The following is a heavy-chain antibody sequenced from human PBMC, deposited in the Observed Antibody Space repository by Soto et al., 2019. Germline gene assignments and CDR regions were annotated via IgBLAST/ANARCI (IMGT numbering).Heavy chain of an antibody. J-gene: IGHJ4*02. D-gene: IGHD5-18*01. CDR3: AKGSGYSYGYFDY. V-gene: IGHV3-23*01. CDR1: GFTFSSYA. CDR2: ISGSGGST. Sequence: GGSLRLSCAASGFTFSSYAMSWVRQAQGKGLEWVSAISGSGGSTYYADSVKGRFTISRDNSKNTLYLQMNSLRAEDTAVYYCAKGSGYSYGYFDYWGQGTLVTDSS.